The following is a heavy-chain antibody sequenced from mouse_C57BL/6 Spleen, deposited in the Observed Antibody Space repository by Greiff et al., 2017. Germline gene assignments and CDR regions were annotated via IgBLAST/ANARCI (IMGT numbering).Heavy chain of an antibody. J-gene: IGHJ3*01. CDR1: GFNIKDYY. CDR2: IDPEDGET. V-gene: IGHV14-2*01. CDR3: ARPWDGPWFAY. D-gene: IGHD4-1*01. Sequence: EVNVVESGAELVKPGASVKLSCTASGFNIKDYYMHWVKQRTEQGLEWIGRIDPEDGETKYAPKFQGKATIPADTSSNTAYLQLSSLTSEDTAVYYCARPWDGPWFAYWGQGTLVTVSA.